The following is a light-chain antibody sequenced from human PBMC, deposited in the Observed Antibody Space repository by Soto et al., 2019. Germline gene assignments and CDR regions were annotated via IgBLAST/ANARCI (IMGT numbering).Light chain of an antibody. J-gene: IGKJ4*01. CDR1: QGINTN. V-gene: IGKV3-15*01. CDR2: GAS. CDR3: QQYNNWLLLT. Sequence: EIVLTQVPATLSVSPGERATISCRASQGINTNLAWYQQKPGQAPRLLIYGASTRATGTPARFSASGSGTEFTLIISSLQSEDFAIYYCQQYNNWLLLTFGGGTKVDIK.